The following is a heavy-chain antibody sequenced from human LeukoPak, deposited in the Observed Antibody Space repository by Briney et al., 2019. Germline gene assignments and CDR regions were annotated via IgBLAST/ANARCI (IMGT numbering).Heavy chain of an antibody. V-gene: IGHV4-59*01. CDR3: ARRGGSPLGAFDI. D-gene: IGHD1-26*01. CDR2: IYYSGST. Sequence: SETLSLTCTVSGGSISSYDWSWIRQPPGKGLELLGYIYYSGSTNYNPSLKSRVSISADTSKNQFSLKLSSVTAADTAVYYCARRGGSPLGAFDIWGQGTKVTVSS. CDR1: GGSISSYD. J-gene: IGHJ3*02.